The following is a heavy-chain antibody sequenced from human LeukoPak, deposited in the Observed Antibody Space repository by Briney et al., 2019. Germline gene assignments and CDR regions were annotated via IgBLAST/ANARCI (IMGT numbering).Heavy chain of an antibody. CDR3: ASLGEDWYFDL. CDR2: IYYSGST. CDR1: GGSISSGDYY. D-gene: IGHD4-17*01. V-gene: IGHV4-30-4*08. J-gene: IGHJ2*01. Sequence: SQTLSLTCTVSGGSISSGDYYWSWIRQPPGKGLEWIGYIYYSGSTYYNPSLKSRVTISVDTSKNQFSLKLSSVTAADTAVYCCASLGEDWYFDLWGRGTLVTVSS.